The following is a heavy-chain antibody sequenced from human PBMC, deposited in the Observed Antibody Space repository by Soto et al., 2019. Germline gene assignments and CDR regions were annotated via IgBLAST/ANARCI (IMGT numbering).Heavy chain of an antibody. V-gene: IGHV1-69*13. CDR2: IVPIFGTA. CDR3: ASAGGSCQCFDY. J-gene: IGHJ4*02. D-gene: IGHD6-6*01. Sequence: SVKVTCKASGGTFRSYAISWVRQAPGQGLEWMGGIVPIFGTANYAQKFQGRVTITADESTSTAYMELSSLRSEDTAVYYCASAGGSCQCFDYWGQGTLVTVPS. CDR1: GGTFRSYA.